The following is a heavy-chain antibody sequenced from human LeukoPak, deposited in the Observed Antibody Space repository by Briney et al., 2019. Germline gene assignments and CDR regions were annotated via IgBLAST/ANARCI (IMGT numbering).Heavy chain of an antibody. J-gene: IGHJ4*02. CDR1: GFTFSTYW. Sequence: PGGSLRLSCAASGFTFSTYWMSWVRQAPGKGLEWVANIKQDGSDKYCVDSVKGRFTISRDNAKNSLYLQMNSLRAEDTAVYYCAKDQTELDYYFDYWGQGTLVTVSS. V-gene: IGHV3-7*01. CDR3: AKDQTELDYYFDY. CDR2: IKQDGSDK. D-gene: IGHD1-26*01.